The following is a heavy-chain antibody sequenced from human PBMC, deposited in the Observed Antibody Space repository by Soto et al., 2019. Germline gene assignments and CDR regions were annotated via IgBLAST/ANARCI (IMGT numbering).Heavy chain of an antibody. Sequence: QVQLVQSGAEVQKPGSSVKVSCKASGGTFSSYAISWVRQAPGQGLEWMGGIIPISGTANYAQKFQGRVTITADESTSTAYMELSSLRSEDTAVYYCARSHGSSTSLEIYYYYYYGMDVWGQGTTVTVSS. V-gene: IGHV1-69*01. CDR1: GGTFSSYA. CDR3: ARSHGSSTSLEIYYYYYYGMDV. D-gene: IGHD2-2*01. J-gene: IGHJ6*02. CDR2: IIPISGTA.